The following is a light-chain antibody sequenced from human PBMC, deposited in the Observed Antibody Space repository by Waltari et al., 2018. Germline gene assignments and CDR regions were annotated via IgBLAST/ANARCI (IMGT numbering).Light chain of an antibody. Sequence: QSALTQPPSASGSPGQSVTISCTGTSSDVGGYNYVSWYQHHPGKAPKLMISEVNKRPSGVPDRFSGSKSGNTAPLTVSGLQADDEADYYCTSYAGSHNWVFGGGTKLTVL. J-gene: IGLJ2*01. CDR2: EVN. V-gene: IGLV2-8*01. CDR1: SSDVGGYNY. CDR3: TSYAGSHNWV.